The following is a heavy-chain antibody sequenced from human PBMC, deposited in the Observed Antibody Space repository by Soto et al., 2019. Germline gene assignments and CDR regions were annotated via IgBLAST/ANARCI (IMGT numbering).Heavy chain of an antibody. CDR2: IIPIFGTA. D-gene: IGHD4-17*01. CDR1: GGTFSSYA. Sequence: QVQLVQSGAEVKKPGSSVKVSCKASGGTFSSYAISWVRQAPGQGLEWMGGIIPIFGTANYAQKFQGRVTITADKSTSTAYLELSSLRSEDSAVYYCASPSSLTTVTPYFDYWGQGTLVTVSS. CDR3: ASPSSLTTVTPYFDY. V-gene: IGHV1-69*06. J-gene: IGHJ4*02.